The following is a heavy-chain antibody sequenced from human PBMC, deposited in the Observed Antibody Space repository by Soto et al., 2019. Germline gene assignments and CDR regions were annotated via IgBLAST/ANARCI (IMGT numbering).Heavy chain of an antibody. CDR3: ARFPDYGDPTDY. Sequence: TLSLTCTVSGGSISSYYWSWIRQPPGKGLEWIGYIYYSGSTNYNPSLKSRVTISVDTSMNQFSLKLSSVTAADTAVYYCARFPDYGDPTDYWGQGTLVTVSS. CDR2: IYYSGST. J-gene: IGHJ4*02. D-gene: IGHD4-17*01. V-gene: IGHV4-59*01. CDR1: GGSISSYY.